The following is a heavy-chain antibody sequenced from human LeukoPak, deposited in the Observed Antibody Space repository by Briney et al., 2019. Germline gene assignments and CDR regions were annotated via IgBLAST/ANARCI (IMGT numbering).Heavy chain of an antibody. Sequence: SETLSLTCAVYGGSFSGYYWSWIRQPPGKGLEGIGEINHSGSTNYNPSLKSRVTISVDTSKNQFSLKLSSVTAADTAVYYCARGSPSHYGSGSYYTWWFDPWGQGTLVTVSS. J-gene: IGHJ5*02. D-gene: IGHD3-10*01. CDR2: INHSGST. V-gene: IGHV4-34*01. CDR3: ARGSPSHYGSGSYYTWWFDP. CDR1: GGSFSGYY.